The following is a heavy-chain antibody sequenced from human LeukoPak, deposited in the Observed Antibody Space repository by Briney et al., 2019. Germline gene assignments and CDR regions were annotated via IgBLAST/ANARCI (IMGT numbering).Heavy chain of an antibody. CDR3: ARETSLAGFASGLGFNY. J-gene: IGHJ4*02. V-gene: IGHV4-59*12. Sequence: SETLSLTCTVSGGSIRGSYWSWIRQPPGKGLEWIGYIYDSGSTNYNPSLKSRVTISIDPSNNQFSLKLSSVTAADTAVYYCARETSLAGFASGLGFNYWGQGILVTVSS. CDR1: GGSIRGSY. D-gene: IGHD6-19*01. CDR2: IYDSGST.